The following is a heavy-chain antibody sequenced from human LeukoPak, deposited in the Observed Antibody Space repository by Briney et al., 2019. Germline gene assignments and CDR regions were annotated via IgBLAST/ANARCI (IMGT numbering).Heavy chain of an antibody. V-gene: IGHV4-39*02. CDR3: ARDGYRRENCFDP. Sequence: SETLSLTCTVSGGSISSSGYYWGWIRQPPGKGLEWIGSIFYSGNTYYNPSLKSRVTISVDTSKNHFSLKLTSVTAADTAVYYCARDGYRRENCFDPWGQGTLVTVSS. J-gene: IGHJ5*02. CDR2: IFYSGNT. D-gene: IGHD5-24*01. CDR1: GGSISSSGYY.